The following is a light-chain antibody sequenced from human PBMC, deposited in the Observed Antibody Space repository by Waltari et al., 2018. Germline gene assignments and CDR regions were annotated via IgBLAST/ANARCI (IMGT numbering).Light chain of an antibody. CDR3: QHRHSWPLT. V-gene: IGKV3-11*01. CDR2: QAS. J-gene: IGKJ4*01. CDR1: QSISSY. Sequence: EIVLTQSPATLSLSPGEKASLSCRASQSISSYLVWYQHKPGQAPRLLIYQASNRAPGIPARFRCPGFGTDFPLTISSLEPEDFSVFYCQHRHSWPLTFGGGTKVEIK.